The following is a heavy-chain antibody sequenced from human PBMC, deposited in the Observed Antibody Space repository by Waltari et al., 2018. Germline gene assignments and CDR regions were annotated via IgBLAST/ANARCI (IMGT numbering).Heavy chain of an antibody. Sequence: EVQLLESGGGLVQSGESLRLSCAASGFTFSSYAMSWVRQAPGKGLEWVSAISGSGAGTYYADSVKGRFAISRDNSTSTLYLQINSLRAEDTALYYCAREYSFTYFDYWGQGALVTVSS. J-gene: IGHJ4*02. CDR2: ISGSGAGT. CDR3: AREYSFTYFDY. D-gene: IGHD2-15*01. CDR1: GFTFSSYA. V-gene: IGHV3-23*01.